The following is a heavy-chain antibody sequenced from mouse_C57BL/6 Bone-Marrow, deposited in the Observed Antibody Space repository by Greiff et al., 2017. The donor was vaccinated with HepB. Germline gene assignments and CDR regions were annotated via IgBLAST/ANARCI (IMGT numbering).Heavy chain of an antibody. J-gene: IGHJ2*01. CDR1: GFTFSDFY. D-gene: IGHD3-2*02. CDR3: ARDASSGFDY. Sequence: EVKLVESGGGLVQSGRSLRLSCATSGFTFSDFYMEWVRQAPGKGLEWIAASRNKANDYTTEYSASVKGRFIVSRDTSQSILYLQMNALRAEDTAIYYCARDASSGFDYWGQGTTLTVSS. CDR2: SRNKANDYTT. V-gene: IGHV7-1*01.